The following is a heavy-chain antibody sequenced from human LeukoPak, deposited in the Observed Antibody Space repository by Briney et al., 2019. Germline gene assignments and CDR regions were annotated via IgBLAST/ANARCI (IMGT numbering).Heavy chain of an antibody. CDR1: GGSISSYY. V-gene: IGHV4-59*01. CDR2: IYYSGST. CDR3: AKKQQSSGMAFDI. J-gene: IGHJ3*02. D-gene: IGHD1/OR15-1a*01. Sequence: SETLSLTCTVSGGSISSYYWSWIRQPPGKGLEWIGYIYYSGSTNYNPSLKSRVTISVDTSKNQFSLRLSSVTAADTAVYYCAKKQQSSGMAFDIWAQGTMVTVSS.